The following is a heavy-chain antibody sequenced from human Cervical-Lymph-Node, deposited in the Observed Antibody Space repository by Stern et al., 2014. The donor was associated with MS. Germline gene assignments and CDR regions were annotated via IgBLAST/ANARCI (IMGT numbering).Heavy chain of an antibody. Sequence: VQLVKSGGTLVQPGGSLRLSCAASGSTVNSNYMTWVRQAPGKGLEWVSIFYSGISTYYAESVKGRFSFSIDNSKNTLFLHMNNLRVEDTAMYYCTREMAARRLDPWGQGTLVIVSA. CDR2: FYSGIST. V-gene: IGHV3-66*01. D-gene: IGHD5-24*01. CDR3: TREMAARRLDP. CDR1: GSTVNSNY. J-gene: IGHJ5*02.